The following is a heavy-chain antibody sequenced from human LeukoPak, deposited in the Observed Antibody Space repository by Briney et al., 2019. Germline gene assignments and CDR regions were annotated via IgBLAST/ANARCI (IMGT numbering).Heavy chain of an antibody. J-gene: IGHJ4*02. Sequence: SETLSLTCTVSGGSISSGGYYWSWIRQHPGKGLEWIGYIYYSGSTNYNPSLKSRVTISVDTSKNQFSLKLSSVTAADTAVYYCATALGDYVEYYFDYWGQGTLVTVSS. CDR2: IYYSGST. CDR1: GGSISSGGYY. D-gene: IGHD4-17*01. CDR3: ATALGDYVEYYFDY. V-gene: IGHV4-61*08.